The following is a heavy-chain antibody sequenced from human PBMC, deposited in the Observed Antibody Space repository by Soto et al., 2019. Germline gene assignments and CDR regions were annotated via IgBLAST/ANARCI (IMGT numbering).Heavy chain of an antibody. J-gene: IGHJ4*02. D-gene: IGHD2-15*01. CDR2: IWYDGSNK. CDR1: GFTFSSYG. V-gene: IGHV3-33*01. CDR3: ARDREEDCSGGSCYGYYFDY. Sequence: GGSLRLSCAASGFTFSSYGMHWVRQAPGKGLEWVAVIWYDGSNKYYADSVKGRFTISRDNSKNTLYLQMNSLRAEDTAVYYCARDREEDCSGGSCYGYYFDYWGQGTLVTVSS.